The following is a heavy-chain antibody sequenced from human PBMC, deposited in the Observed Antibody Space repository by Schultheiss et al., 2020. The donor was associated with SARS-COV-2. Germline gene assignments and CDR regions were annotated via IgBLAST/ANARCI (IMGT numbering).Heavy chain of an antibody. CDR1: GYSISSGYY. CDR3: AKELQTVTSTFYYYYYGMDV. D-gene: IGHD4-17*01. CDR2: IYYSGSI. J-gene: IGHJ6*02. V-gene: IGHV4-28*03. Sequence: SETLSLTCAVSGYSISSGYYWNWIRQPPGKGLEWMGYIYYSGSIYYNPSLKSRVTMSVDTSKNQFSLKLSSVTAVDTAVYYCAKELQTVTSTFYYYYYGMDVWGQGTTVTVSS.